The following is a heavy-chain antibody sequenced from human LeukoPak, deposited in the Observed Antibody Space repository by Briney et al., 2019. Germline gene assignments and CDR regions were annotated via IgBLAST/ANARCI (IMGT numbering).Heavy chain of an antibody. J-gene: IGHJ4*02. CDR2: IYAGDSDT. V-gene: IGHV5-51*01. D-gene: IGHD6-19*01. Sequence: GESLQISCKTSGYNFTNYWIGWVRQMPGKGLEWMGLIYAGDSDTRYSPSFQGQVTISADKSISPAYLQWSSLKASDTAIYFCARGASGWYYYFDYWGQGTLVTVSS. CDR1: GYNFTNYW. CDR3: ARGASGWYYYFDY.